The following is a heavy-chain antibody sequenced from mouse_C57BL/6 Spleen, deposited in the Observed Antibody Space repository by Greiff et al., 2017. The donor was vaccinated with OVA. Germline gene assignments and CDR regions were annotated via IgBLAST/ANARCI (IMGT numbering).Heavy chain of an antibody. CDR2: INPSSGYT. J-gene: IGHJ1*03. Sequence: QVQLQQSGAELARPGASVKMSCKASGYTFTSYTMHWVKQRPGQGLEWIGYINPSSGYTKYNQKFKDKATLTADNSSSTAYMQLSSLTSEDSAVDYGARGGGYGDYEYFNVWGTGTTVTVSS. V-gene: IGHV1-4*01. CDR3: ARGGGYGDYEYFNV. CDR1: GYTFTSYT. D-gene: IGHD2-4*01.